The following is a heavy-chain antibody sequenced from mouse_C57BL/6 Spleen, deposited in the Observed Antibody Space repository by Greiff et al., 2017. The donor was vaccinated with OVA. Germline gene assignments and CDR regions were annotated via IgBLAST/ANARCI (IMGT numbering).Heavy chain of an antibody. J-gene: IGHJ2*01. Sequence: QVQLQQPGAELVKPGASVKLSCKASGYTFTSYWMNWVKQRPGQGLEWIGDIYPGSGSTNYNEKFKGKATLTVDTSSSTAYMQISSLTSEDSAVYYWARGDDYLYFDYWGQGTTLTVSS. CDR3: ARGDDYLYFDY. CDR2: IYPGSGST. V-gene: IGHV1-55*01. D-gene: IGHD2-4*01. CDR1: GYTFTSYW.